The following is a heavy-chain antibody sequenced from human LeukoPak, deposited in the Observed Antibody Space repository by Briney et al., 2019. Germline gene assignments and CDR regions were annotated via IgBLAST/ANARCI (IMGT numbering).Heavy chain of an antibody. CDR3: ASGHRYGIAY. D-gene: IGHD5-18*01. Sequence: GSLRLSCAASGFTLGTYSMNWVRQAPGKGLEWVSYISSSSTNIYYADSVKGRFTISRDNAKNSLYLHMNSLRAEDTAVYYCASGHRYGIAYWGQGTLVTVSS. J-gene: IGHJ4*02. CDR2: ISSSSTNI. CDR1: GFTLGTYS. V-gene: IGHV3-48*01.